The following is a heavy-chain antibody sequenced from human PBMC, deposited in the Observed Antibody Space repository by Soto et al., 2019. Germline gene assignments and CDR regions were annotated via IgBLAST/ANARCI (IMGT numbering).Heavy chain of an antibody. CDR2: INHSGST. CDR3: ARVVGVAIGFRGAFDP. J-gene: IGHJ5*02. Sequence: NPSETLSLTCAVYGGSFSGYYWSWIRQPPGKGLEWIGEINHSGSTNYNPSLKSRVTISVDTSKNQFSLKLSSVTAADTAVYYCARVVGVAIGFRGAFDPWGQGTMVTVSS. D-gene: IGHD2-15*01. V-gene: IGHV4-34*01. CDR1: GGSFSGYY.